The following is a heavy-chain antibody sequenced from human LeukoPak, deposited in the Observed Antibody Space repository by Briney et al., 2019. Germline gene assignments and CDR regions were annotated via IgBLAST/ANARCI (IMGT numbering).Heavy chain of an antibody. V-gene: IGHV4-39*01. CDR2: IYYSGST. CDR3: ARLGSGWYYFDY. D-gene: IGHD6-19*01. Sequence: PSETLSLTCTVSGGSISSSSYYWGWIRQPPGTGLEWIGSIYYSGSTYYNPSLKSRVTISVDTSKNQFSLKVSSVTAADTAVYYCARLGSGWYYFDYWGQGTLVTVSS. CDR1: GGSISSSSYY. J-gene: IGHJ4*02.